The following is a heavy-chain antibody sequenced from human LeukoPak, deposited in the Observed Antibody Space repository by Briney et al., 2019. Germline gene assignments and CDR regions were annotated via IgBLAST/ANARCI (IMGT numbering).Heavy chain of an antibody. V-gene: IGHV1-2*02. CDR2: INPNSGGT. CDR1: GYTFTGYY. J-gene: IGHJ4*02. D-gene: IGHD2-2*01. Sequence: ASVKVSCKASGYTFTGYYMHWVRQAPGQGLEWMGWINPNSGGTNYAQKFQGRVTMTRDTSISTAYMELSRLRSDDTAVYYCARMVACSSTGCLYYFDYWGQGTLVTVSS. CDR3: ARMVACSSTGCLYYFDY.